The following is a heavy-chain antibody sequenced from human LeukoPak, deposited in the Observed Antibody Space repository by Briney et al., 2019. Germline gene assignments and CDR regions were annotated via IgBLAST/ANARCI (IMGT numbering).Heavy chain of an antibody. J-gene: IGHJ4*02. CDR2: IRQDGGLK. V-gene: IGHV3-7*03. CDR3: AKGQHYFDY. Sequence: PGGSLRLSCTASGFTFSSYWMSWVRQAPGKGLEWVATIRQDGGLKHYVDSVKGRFTISRDNAENSLYLQMNSLRAEDTAVYYCAKGQHYFDYWGQGTLVTVSS. CDR1: GFTFSSYW. D-gene: IGHD6-13*01.